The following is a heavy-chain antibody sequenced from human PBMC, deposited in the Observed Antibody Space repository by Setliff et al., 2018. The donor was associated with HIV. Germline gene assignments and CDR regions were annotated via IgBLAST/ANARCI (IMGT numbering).Heavy chain of an antibody. Sequence: PGGSLRLSCTASGFMFSNYWISWVRQAPGKGLEWVANLNQDGTEKYYLESVKGRFTISRDNAKNLLYLQMNSLRADDTAVYYCARDSGTVVGATGPGYWGQGTLVTVSS. V-gene: IGHV3-7*01. J-gene: IGHJ4*02. D-gene: IGHD1-26*01. CDR2: LNQDGTEK. CDR3: ARDSGTVVGATGPGY. CDR1: GFMFSNYW.